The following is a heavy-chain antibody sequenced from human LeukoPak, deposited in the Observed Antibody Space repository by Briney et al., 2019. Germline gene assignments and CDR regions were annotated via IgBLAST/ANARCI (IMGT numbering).Heavy chain of an antibody. Sequence: PSETLSLTCTVSGGSISSYYWSWIRQPAGKGLEWIGRIYTSGSTNYNPSLKSRVTMSVDTSKNQFSLKLSSVTAADTAVYYCARGGVGATTYYYYYMDVWGKGTTVTVSS. V-gene: IGHV4-4*07. J-gene: IGHJ6*03. CDR1: GGSISSYY. CDR2: IYTSGST. CDR3: ARGGVGATTYYYYYMDV. D-gene: IGHD1-26*01.